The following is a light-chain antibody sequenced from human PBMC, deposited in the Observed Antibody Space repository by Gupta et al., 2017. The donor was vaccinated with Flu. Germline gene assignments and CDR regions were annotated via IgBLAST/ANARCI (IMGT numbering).Light chain of an antibody. CDR1: VVGGED. V-gene: IGLV3-21*02. CDR3: QVQETNTDLWV. Sequence: TDRSTGGADVVGGEDVIWYQQTPAHAPVLRVDDVRSRSSAVPDRFSASNFAATATVTNTRVEAGDGADYYCQVQETNTDLWVFGGGTKLTVL. CDR2: DVR. J-gene: IGLJ3*02.